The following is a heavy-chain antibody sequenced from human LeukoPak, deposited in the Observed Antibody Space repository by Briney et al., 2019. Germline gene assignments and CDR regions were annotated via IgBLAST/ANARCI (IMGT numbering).Heavy chain of an antibody. V-gene: IGHV1-2*02. J-gene: IGHJ4*02. CDR3: ERDARRVFDL. Sequence: ASVKISCKASSYTFTDYYIHWVRQTPRQGLEWLGGSNPISGGTNYSPKFHGRVTMTRDTSTSTAYMEASRMPCKATAVYFCERDARRVFDLWGQGTLGTVSS. CDR2: SNPISGGT. CDR1: SYTFTDYY.